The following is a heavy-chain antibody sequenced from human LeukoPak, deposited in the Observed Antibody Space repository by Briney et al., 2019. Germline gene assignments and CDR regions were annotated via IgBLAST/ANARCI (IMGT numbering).Heavy chain of an antibody. D-gene: IGHD2-21*01. V-gene: IGHV3-23*01. CDR1: GFTFDDYA. Sequence: GRSLRLSCAASGFTFDDYAMHWVRQAPGKGLEWVSAISDSGGSTYYADSVKGRFTISRDNSKNTLYLQMNSLRAEDTAVYYCAKSPSDYFGGDCWGQGTLVTVSS. CDR3: AKSPSDYFGGDC. CDR2: ISDSGGST. J-gene: IGHJ4*02.